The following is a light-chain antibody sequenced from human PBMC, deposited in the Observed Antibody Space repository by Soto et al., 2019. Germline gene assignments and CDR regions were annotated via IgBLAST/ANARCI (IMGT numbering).Light chain of an antibody. V-gene: IGKV3-20*01. J-gene: IGKJ3*01. CDR1: QSVTGTN. CDR2: GAS. Sequence: IVLTQSPVTLSLSPGEGATLSCRASQSVTGTNLAWYQQKPGQAPRLIIHGASRRATDIPDRFSGSGSGADFTLTINTLEPEDIAAYYCQQYGSSPFTFGPGTKGDIK. CDR3: QQYGSSPFT.